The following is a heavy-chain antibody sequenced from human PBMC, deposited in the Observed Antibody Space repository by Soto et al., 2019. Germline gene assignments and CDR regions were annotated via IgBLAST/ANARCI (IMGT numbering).Heavy chain of an antibody. CDR2: IYYSGST. J-gene: IGHJ4*02. D-gene: IGHD3-3*01. CDR1: GGSISSSSYY. V-gene: IGHV4-39*01. Sequence: SEILSLTCTVSGGSISSSSYYWGWIRQPPGKGLEWIGSIYYSGSTYYNPSLKSRVTISVDTSKNQFSLKLSSVTAADTAVYYCASKVTATYYDFWSQTFPADYWGQGTLVTVSS. CDR3: ASKVTATYYDFWSQTFPADY.